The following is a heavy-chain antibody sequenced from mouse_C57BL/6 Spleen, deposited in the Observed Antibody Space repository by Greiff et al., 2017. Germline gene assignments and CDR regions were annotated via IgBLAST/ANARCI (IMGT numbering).Heavy chain of an antibody. Sequence: QVQLQQPGAELVKPGASVKLSCKASGYTFTSYWMHWVKQRPGQGLEWIGMIHPNSGSTNYNEKFKSKATLTVDKSSSPAYMQLSSLTSEDSAVYYCARSDGNYVGCAYWGQGTLVTVSA. CDR2: IHPNSGST. D-gene: IGHD2-1*01. CDR1: GYTFTSYW. CDR3: ARSDGNYVGCAY. J-gene: IGHJ3*01. V-gene: IGHV1-64*01.